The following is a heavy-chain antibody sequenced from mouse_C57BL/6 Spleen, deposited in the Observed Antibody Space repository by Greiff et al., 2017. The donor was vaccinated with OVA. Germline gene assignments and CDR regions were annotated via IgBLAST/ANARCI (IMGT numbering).Heavy chain of an antibody. CDR2: ILPGSGST. D-gene: IGHD4-1*02. CDR3: ARWINWDVEGFAY. CDR1: GYTFTGYW. Sequence: QVQLKQSGAELMKPGASVKLSCKATGYTFTGYWIEWVKQRPGHGLEWIGEILPGSGSTNYNEKFKGKATFTADTSSNTAYMQLSSLTTEDSAIYYCARWINWDVEGFAYWGQGTLVTVSA. J-gene: IGHJ3*01. V-gene: IGHV1-9*01.